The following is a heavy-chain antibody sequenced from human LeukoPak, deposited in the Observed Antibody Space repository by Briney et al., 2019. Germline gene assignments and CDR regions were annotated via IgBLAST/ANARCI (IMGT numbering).Heavy chain of an antibody. V-gene: IGHV3-21*04. D-gene: IGHD1-26*01. Sequence: PGGSRRLSCAASRFTFSSYSMKWVRRAPGKELEWVSSIDSTSTYIYYADSVKGRFTISRDNAKNSLYLQMDSLRAEDTAVYYCARDSLVGSTTPVFDYWGQGTLVTVSS. CDR2: IDSTSTYI. CDR3: ARDSLVGSTTPVFDY. J-gene: IGHJ4*02. CDR1: RFTFSSYS.